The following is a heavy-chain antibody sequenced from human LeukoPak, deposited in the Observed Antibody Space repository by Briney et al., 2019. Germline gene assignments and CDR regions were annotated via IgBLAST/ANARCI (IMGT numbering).Heavy chain of an antibody. CDR1: GFTFSSYE. V-gene: IGHV3-48*01. CDR3: ARALLAQGDYYFDY. Sequence: GGSLRLSCAASGFTFSSYEMNWVRQAPGKGLEWVSYISSSSSTIYYADSVKGRFTISRDNAKNSLYLQMNSLRAEDTAVYYCARALLAQGDYYFDYWGQGTLVTVSS. D-gene: IGHD3-16*01. J-gene: IGHJ4*02. CDR2: ISSSSSTI.